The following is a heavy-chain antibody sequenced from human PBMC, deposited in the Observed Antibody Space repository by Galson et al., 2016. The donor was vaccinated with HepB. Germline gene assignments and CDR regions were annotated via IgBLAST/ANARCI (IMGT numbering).Heavy chain of an antibody. D-gene: IGHD3-10*01. J-gene: IGHJ4*02. CDR2: ISYDGRNA. CDR1: GFSISRYG. CDR3: SREMTGSYFD. Sequence: SLRLSCAASGFSISRYGMHWVRQAPDKGLEWVAVISYDGRNAYYGDSVKGRFTISRDNSKNTVYLQINSLRPEDTAVYYCSREMTGSYFDWGQGTLVTVSS. V-gene: IGHV3-30*03.